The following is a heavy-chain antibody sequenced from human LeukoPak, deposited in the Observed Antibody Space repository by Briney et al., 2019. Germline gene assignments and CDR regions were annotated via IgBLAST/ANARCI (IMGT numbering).Heavy chain of an antibody. CDR1: GYTFTGYY. CDR2: INPNSGGT. Sequence: ASVKVSCKASGYTFTGYYMHWVRQAPGQGLEWMGWINPNSGGTKYAQRFQGRVTMTRDTSISTAYMELSRLRSDDTAVYYCARDGSYDYVWGSENGAFDIWGQGTMVTVSS. J-gene: IGHJ3*02. V-gene: IGHV1-2*02. D-gene: IGHD3-16*01. CDR3: ARDGSYDYVWGSENGAFDI.